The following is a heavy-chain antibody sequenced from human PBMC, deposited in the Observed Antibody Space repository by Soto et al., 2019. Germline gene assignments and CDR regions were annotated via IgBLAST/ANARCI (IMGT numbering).Heavy chain of an antibody. D-gene: IGHD6-13*01. CDR1: GYTFTSYG. CDR3: ARETSIAAADY. V-gene: IGHV1-18*01. CDR2: ISAYNGNT. Sequence: QVQLVQSGAEVKKPGASVKVSCKASGYTFTSYGISWVRQAPGQGLEWMGWISAYNGNTNYAQKHKSRVTRTTDTCTSTAYMERRSMRSHDTAVYYCARETSIAAADYWGQGTLVTVSS. J-gene: IGHJ4*02.